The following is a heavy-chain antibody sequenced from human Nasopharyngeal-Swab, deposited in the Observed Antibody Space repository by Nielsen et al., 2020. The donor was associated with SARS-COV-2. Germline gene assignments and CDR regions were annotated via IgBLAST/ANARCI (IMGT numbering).Heavy chain of an antibody. V-gene: IGHV3-23*01. CDR2: IDAGGGNT. CDR1: GFTFSTYA. Sequence: GESLKISCAASGFTFSTYAMTWVRQAPGKGLEWVSTIDAGGGNTWYADSVKGRFTISRDNSKSTLYLQMNSLRAEDTAVYYCARDPPDDSSGHFSFDYWGQGTLVTVSS. CDR3: ARDPPDDSSGHFSFDY. J-gene: IGHJ4*02. D-gene: IGHD3-22*01.